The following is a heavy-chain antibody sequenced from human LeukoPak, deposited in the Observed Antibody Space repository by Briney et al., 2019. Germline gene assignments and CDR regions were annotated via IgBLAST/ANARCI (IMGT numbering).Heavy chain of an antibody. CDR3: AKNIEFQFDY. Sequence: GGPLRLSCAASGFTFRSYGMHWLRQAPGKGLEWEAFIRYEGSNKYYADAVKCRFTISIDNSKNTLYLQMNSLRAEDTAVYYCAKNIEFQFDYWGQGTLVSVSS. V-gene: IGHV3-30*02. D-gene: IGHD2/OR15-2a*01. J-gene: IGHJ4*02. CDR1: GFTFRSYG. CDR2: IRYEGSNK.